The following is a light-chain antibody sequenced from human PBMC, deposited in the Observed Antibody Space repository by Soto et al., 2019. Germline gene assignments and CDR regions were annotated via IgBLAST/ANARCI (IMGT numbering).Light chain of an antibody. CDR1: QSVSSY. V-gene: IGKV3-11*01. CDR2: DAS. CDR3: QQRRDWPLT. J-gene: IGKJ4*01. Sequence: EIVLTQSPATLSLSPGERATLSCRARQSVSSYLAWYQQKPGQAHRLLISDASNRATGIPARFSGSGSGTDFTLTVSSLEPEDFEVYYCQQRRDWPLTFGGGTKVEI.